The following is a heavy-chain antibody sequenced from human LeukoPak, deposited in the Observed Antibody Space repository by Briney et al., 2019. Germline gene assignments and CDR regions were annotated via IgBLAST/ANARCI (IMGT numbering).Heavy chain of an antibody. CDR2: ISGSGGST. J-gene: IGHJ2*01. Sequence: PGGSLRLSCAASGFTFSSYAMSWVRQAPGKGLEWVSAISGSGGSTYYADSVKGRFTISRDNSKNTLYLQMNSLGAEGTAVYYCAKAEAVAGYWYFDLWGRGTLVTVSS. D-gene: IGHD6-19*01. V-gene: IGHV3-23*01. CDR1: GFTFSSYA. CDR3: AKAEAVAGYWYFDL.